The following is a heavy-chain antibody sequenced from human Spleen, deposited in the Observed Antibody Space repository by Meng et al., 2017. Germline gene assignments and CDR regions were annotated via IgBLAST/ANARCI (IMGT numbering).Heavy chain of an antibody. CDR2: IYPGDSAT. CDR1: GYSFTTYW. V-gene: IGHV5-51*01. J-gene: IGHJ1*01. Sequence: GESLKISCKGFGYSFTTYWIGWVRQMPGKGLEWMGIIYPGDSATRYSQSFQGKVTISADKSISTAYLEWSSLKASDTAMYYCARQERYCTNGVCQKYGEEYFQHWGQGTLVTVSS. D-gene: IGHD2-8*01. CDR3: ARQERYCTNGVCQKYGEEYFQH.